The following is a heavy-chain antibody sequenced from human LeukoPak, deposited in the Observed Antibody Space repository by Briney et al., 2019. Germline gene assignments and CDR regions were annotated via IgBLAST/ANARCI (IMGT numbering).Heavy chain of an antibody. J-gene: IGHJ6*02. CDR1: GGSISSNNW. D-gene: IGHD5-18*01. CDR3: ARGGYSCNYSPRGVDV. Sequence: SETLSLTCAVSGGSISSNNWWGWVRQPPGKGLEWIGKIYHSGSPNYNPSLKSRVTISVDKSRNHFSLNLSSVTAADTAVYYCARGGYSCNYSPRGVDVWGQGTTVTVSS. V-gene: IGHV4-4*02. CDR2: IYHSGSP.